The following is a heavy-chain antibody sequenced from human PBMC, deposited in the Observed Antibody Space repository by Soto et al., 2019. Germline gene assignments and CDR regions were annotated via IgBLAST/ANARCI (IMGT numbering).Heavy chain of an antibody. CDR3: TIDAYMTNIIVRFDY. J-gene: IGHJ4*01. CDR1: GFIFSNAW. Sequence: GGSLRLSCAASGFIFSNAWINWVRQAPGKGLEWVGRVKSKTDGGTTDFAAPVKGRFAISRDDSKNMVYLEMNSLKTEDTAIYYCTIDAYMTNIIVRFDYWGHGTLVPVYS. D-gene: IGHD3-22*01. CDR2: VKSKTDGGTT. V-gene: IGHV3-15*07.